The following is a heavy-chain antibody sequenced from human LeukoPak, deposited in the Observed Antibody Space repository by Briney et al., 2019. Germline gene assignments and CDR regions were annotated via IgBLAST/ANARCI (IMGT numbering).Heavy chain of an antibody. CDR2: ITWNSGSI. CDR3: AKEDHFAS. CDR1: GFTFDDYT. J-gene: IGHJ4*02. Sequence: PGGSLRLSCAASGFTFDDYTMHWVRQAPGKGLEWVSGITWNSGSIGYADSVRGRFTISRDNAKNSLYLGMNSLRAEDTALYYCAKEDHFASWGQGTLVTVSS. V-gene: IGHV3-9*01.